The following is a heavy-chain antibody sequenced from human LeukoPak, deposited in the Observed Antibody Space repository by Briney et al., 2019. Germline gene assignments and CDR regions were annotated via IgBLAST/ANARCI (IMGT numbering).Heavy chain of an antibody. J-gene: IGHJ6*04. CDR3: AGLGITMIGGV. CDR2: ISISSSYI. Sequence: KSGGSLRLSCAASGFTFSSYSMNWVRQAPGKGLEWVSSISISSSYIYYADSVKDRFTISRDNAKNSLYLQMNSLRAEDTAVYYCAGLGITMIGGVWGKGTTVTISS. D-gene: IGHD3-10*02. CDR1: GFTFSSYS. V-gene: IGHV3-21*01.